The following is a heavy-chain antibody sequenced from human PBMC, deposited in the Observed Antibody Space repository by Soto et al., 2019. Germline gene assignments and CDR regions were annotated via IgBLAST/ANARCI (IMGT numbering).Heavy chain of an antibody. CDR2: TDPSDSYT. V-gene: IGHV5-10-1*01. CDR3: ARGAAANYYSMDV. Sequence: GASLKISSKGSGYSFTSYWISWERQMPGKGREWMGRTDPSDSYTIYSPFFQGHVTISADKSISTAYLQWSSLKASDTAMYYCARGAAANYYSMDVWGQGTTVTVSS. D-gene: IGHD6-13*01. J-gene: IGHJ6*02. CDR1: GYSFTSYW.